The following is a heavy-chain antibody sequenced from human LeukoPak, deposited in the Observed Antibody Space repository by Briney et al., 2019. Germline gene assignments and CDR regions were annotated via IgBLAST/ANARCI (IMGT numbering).Heavy chain of an antibody. CDR1: GYTFTGYY. CDR2: INPNSGGT. V-gene: IGHV1-2*02. CDR3: ARPRKWFGDPFDY. J-gene: IGHJ4*02. Sequence: ASVKVSCKASGYTFTGYYMHWVRQAPGQGLEWMGWINPNSGGTNYAQKFQGRVTMTRDTSISTAYMELSRLRSDDTAVYYCARPRKWFGDPFDYWGQGTLVTASS. D-gene: IGHD3-10*01.